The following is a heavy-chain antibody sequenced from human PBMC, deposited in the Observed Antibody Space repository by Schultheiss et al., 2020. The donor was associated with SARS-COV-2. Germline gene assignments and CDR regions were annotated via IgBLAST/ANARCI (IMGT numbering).Heavy chain of an antibody. V-gene: IGHV3-21*01. J-gene: IGHJ6*03. D-gene: IGHD2-21*01. CDR3: ARDPSGFMDGDSQTTPGGYYYYYYMDV. CDR1: GFTVSSNY. Sequence: GESLKISCAASGFTVSSNYMSWVRQAPGKGLEWVSSISSSSSYIYYADSVKGRFTISRDNSKNTLYLQMNSLRAEDTAVYYCARDPSGFMDGDSQTTPGGYYYYYYMDVWGKGTTVTVSS. CDR2: ISSSSSYI.